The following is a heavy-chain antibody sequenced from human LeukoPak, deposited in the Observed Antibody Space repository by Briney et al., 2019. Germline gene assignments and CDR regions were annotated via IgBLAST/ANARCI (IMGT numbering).Heavy chain of an antibody. D-gene: IGHD5-24*01. CDR1: GYTFTSYD. V-gene: IGHV1-8*01. Sequence: ASVKVSCKASGYTFTSYDINWVRQATGQGLEWMGWMNPNSGNTGFAQKFQGRVTMTRSTSISTAYMELSSLRSEDTAVYYCARATRGRDGYNYYFQHWGQGTLVTVSS. J-gene: IGHJ1*01. CDR2: MNPNSGNT. CDR3: ARATRGRDGYNYYFQH.